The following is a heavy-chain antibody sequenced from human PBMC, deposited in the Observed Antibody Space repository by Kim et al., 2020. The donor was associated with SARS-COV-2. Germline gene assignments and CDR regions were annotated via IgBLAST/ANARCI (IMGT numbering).Heavy chain of an antibody. J-gene: IGHJ4*02. D-gene: IGHD3-22*01. V-gene: IGHV4-31*01. CDR3: ARTRITMIVVVTHFDY. Sequence: KSLVTISVDTSKNQFSLKLSSVTAADTAVYYCARTRITMIVVVTHFDYWGQGTLVTVSS.